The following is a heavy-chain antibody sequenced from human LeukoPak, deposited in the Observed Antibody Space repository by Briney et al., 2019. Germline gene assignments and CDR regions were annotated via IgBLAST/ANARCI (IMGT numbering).Heavy chain of an antibody. D-gene: IGHD5-18*01. V-gene: IGHV3-48*01. CDR2: ISSSSSTI. J-gene: IGHJ4*02. CDR3: ARDPGYSYGYVGFDY. CDR1: GFTFSSYS. Sequence: AGGSLRLSCAASGFTFSSYSMNWVRQAPGKGLEWVSYISSSSSTIYYADSVKGRFTISRDNAKNSLYLQMNSLRAEDTAVYYCARDPGYSYGYVGFDYWGQGTLVTVSS.